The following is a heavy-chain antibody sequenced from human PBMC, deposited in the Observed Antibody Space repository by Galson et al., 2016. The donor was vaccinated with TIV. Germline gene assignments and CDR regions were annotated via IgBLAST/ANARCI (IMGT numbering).Heavy chain of an antibody. D-gene: IGHD3-22*01. CDR2: INPITGIT. V-gene: IGHV1-46*01. CDR3: ARWFDSSGYYYFDY. CDR1: GYTFTRHY. Sequence: SVKVSCKASGYTFTRHYMHRVRQAPGQGLEWMGIINPITGITTYAQNFQGRVTMTRDTSTSTVQMELSSLRSEDTAVYYCARWFDSSGYYYFDYWGQGSLITVSS. J-gene: IGHJ4*02.